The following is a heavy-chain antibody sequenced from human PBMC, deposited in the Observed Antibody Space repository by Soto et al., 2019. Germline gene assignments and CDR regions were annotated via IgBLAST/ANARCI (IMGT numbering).Heavy chain of an antibody. CDR1: GFTFKNYA. J-gene: IGHJ5*02. CDR3: AGGSRGFDP. V-gene: IGHV3-30-3*01. Sequence: GGSLRLSCAASGFTFKNYAMHWVRQAPGRGLEWVAVISYDGSIEFYADSVKGRFTISRDNAKNTLYLQMNSLRAEDTAVYYCAGGSRGFDPWGQGTLVTVSS. D-gene: IGHD3-16*01. CDR2: ISYDGSIE.